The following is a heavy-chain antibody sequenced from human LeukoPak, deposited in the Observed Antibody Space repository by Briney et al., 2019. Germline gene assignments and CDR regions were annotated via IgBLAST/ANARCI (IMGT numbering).Heavy chain of an antibody. CDR3: AKGGSMVRGVPRPFDY. D-gene: IGHD3-10*01. J-gene: IGHJ4*02. V-gene: IGHV3-23*01. Sequence: QPGGSLRLSCAASGFTFSSYAMSWVRQAPGKGLEWVSGISGSGGSTYYADSVKGRFTISRDNSKNTLYLQMNSLRAEDTALYYCAKGGSMVRGVPRPFDYWGQGTLVTVSS. CDR2: ISGSGGST. CDR1: GFTFSSYA.